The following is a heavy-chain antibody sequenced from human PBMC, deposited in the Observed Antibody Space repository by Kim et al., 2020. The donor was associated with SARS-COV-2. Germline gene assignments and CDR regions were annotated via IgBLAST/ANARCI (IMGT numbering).Heavy chain of an antibody. CDR3: ARVSLIRYFDWLYYYYYM. J-gene: IGHJ6*03. CDR2: INHSGST. Sequence: SETLSHTCAVYGGSFSGYYWSWIRQPPGKGLEWIGEINHSGSTNYNPSLKSRVTISVDTSKNQFSLKLSSVTAADTAVYYCARVSLIRYFDWLYYYYYM. D-gene: IGHD3-9*01. V-gene: IGHV4-34*01. CDR1: GGSFSGYY.